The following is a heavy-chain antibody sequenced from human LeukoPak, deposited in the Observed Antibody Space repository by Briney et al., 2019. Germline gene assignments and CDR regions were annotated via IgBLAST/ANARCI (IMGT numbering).Heavy chain of an antibody. CDR3: ARLDYYDSSGYPNWFDP. D-gene: IGHD3-22*01. J-gene: IGHJ5*02. CDR1: GFTFSSYA. V-gene: IGHV3-23*01. CDR2: ISGSGGST. Sequence: GGSLRLSCAASGFTFSSYAMSWVRQAPGKGLEWVSAISGSGGSTYYADSVKGRFTISRDNSKNTLYLQMNSLRAEDTAVYYCARLDYYDSSGYPNWFDPWGQGTLVTVSS.